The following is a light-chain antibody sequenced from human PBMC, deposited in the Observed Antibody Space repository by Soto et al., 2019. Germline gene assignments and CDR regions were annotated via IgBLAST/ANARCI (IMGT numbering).Light chain of an antibody. CDR2: SAS. CDR1: QDINKF. CDR3: QQLKTYPYT. J-gene: IGKJ2*01. Sequence: QLTQSPSSLSASVGDRVSITCRASQDINKFLAWFQQKPGKAPNLLIFSASTLQSGVPSRFSGGGSGTDFTLTINSLQPEDFATYYCQQLKTYPYTFGQGTKLEIK. V-gene: IGKV1-9*01.